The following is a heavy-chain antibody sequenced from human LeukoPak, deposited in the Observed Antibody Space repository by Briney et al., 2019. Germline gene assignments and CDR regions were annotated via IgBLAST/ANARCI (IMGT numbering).Heavy chain of an antibody. V-gene: IGHV1-3*01. J-gene: IGHJ6*02. D-gene: IGHD2-21*02. CDR3: AGAAPQAYCGGDCYPRYGMDV. CDR1: GYTFTSYA. Sequence: GASVKVSCKASGYTFTSYAMHWVRQAPGQRLEWMGWINAGNGNTKYSQKFQGRVTITRDTSASTAYMELSSLRSEDTAVYYCAGAAPQAYCGGDCYPRYGMDVWGHGTTVTVSS. CDR2: INAGNGNT.